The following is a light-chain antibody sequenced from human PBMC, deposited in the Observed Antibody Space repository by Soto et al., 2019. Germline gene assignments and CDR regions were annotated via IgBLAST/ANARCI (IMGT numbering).Light chain of an antibody. V-gene: IGKV3-20*01. J-gene: IGKJ2*01. CDR3: QQGETKYT. CDR2: GAS. Sequence: EIVLTQSPGTLSLSPGERGTLSCRASQSISSSYLAWYQQKPGQAPRLLIYGASNRATGIPDRFSGSGSGTDFTLTISRLEPEDFAVYYCQQGETKYTFGQGTKLEIK. CDR1: QSISSSY.